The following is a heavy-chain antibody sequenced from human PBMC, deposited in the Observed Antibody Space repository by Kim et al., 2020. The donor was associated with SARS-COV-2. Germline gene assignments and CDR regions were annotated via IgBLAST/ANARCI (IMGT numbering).Heavy chain of an antibody. J-gene: IGHJ4*02. CDR2: ISYDGSNK. Sequence: GGSLRLSCAASGFTFNTYGMHWVRQAPGKGLEWVAFISYDGSNKYYADSVKGRFTISRDTSKNTLYLQMNSLRIEDTAVYYCAKSFSGSYFGYDYWGQGTLVTVSS. D-gene: IGHD1-26*01. V-gene: IGHV3-30*18. CDR1: GFTFNTYG. CDR3: AKSFSGSYFGYDY.